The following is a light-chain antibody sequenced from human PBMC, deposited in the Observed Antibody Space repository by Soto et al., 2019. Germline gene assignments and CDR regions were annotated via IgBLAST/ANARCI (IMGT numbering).Light chain of an antibody. V-gene: IGLV2-14*01. CDR1: SSDVGDYNY. CDR3: SSYTSSSTPVV. J-gene: IGLJ2*01. CDR2: EVS. Sequence: QSVLTQPASVSGSPGQSITISCTGTSSDVGDYNYVSWYQQHPGKAPKLMIYEVSNRPSGVSNRFSGSKSGNTASLTISGLQAEDEVDYYCSSYTSSSTPVVFGGGTKVTVL.